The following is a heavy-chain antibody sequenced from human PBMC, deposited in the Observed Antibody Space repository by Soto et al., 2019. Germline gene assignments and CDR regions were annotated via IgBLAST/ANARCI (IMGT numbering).Heavy chain of an antibody. D-gene: IGHD3-3*01. CDR2: IWYDGSNK. V-gene: IGHV3-33*01. J-gene: IGHJ6*03. Sequence: GGSLRLSCAASGFTFSSYGMHWVRQAPGKGLEWVAVIWYDGSNKYYADSVKGRFTISRDNSKNTLYLQMNSLRAEDTAVYYCARDGYYDFWSGYYTSPYYYYYMDVWGKGTTVTVSS. CDR3: ARDGYYDFWSGYYTSPYYYYYMDV. CDR1: GFTFSSYG.